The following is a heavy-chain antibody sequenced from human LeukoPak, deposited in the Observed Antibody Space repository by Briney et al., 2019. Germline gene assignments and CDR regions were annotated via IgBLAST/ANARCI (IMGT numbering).Heavy chain of an antibody. V-gene: IGHV4-59*01. Sequence: PSETLSLTCTVSGGSICSYYWSWIRQPPGKGLEWIGYIYYSGSTNYNPSLKSRVTISVDTSKNQFSLKLSSVTAADTAVYYCARGRSGLDYWGQGTLVTVSS. D-gene: IGHD2-15*01. J-gene: IGHJ4*02. CDR1: GGSICSYY. CDR2: IYYSGST. CDR3: ARGRSGLDY.